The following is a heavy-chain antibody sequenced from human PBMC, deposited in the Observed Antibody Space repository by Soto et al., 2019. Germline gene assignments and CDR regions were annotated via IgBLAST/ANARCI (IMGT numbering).Heavy chain of an antibody. D-gene: IGHD2-2*01. J-gene: IGHJ5*02. CDR2: IDPRDSYV. CDR1: GYTFTTFW. CDR3: ARLFCGTTTCDSWFDP. Sequence: GESLKISCTGFGYTFTTFWISWVRQMPGKGLEWMGTIDPRDSYVNYSPSFQGHVTISLDKSISTAYLQWGSLKASDTAMYYCARLFCGTTTCDSWFDPWGQGTLVTVSS. V-gene: IGHV5-10-1*01.